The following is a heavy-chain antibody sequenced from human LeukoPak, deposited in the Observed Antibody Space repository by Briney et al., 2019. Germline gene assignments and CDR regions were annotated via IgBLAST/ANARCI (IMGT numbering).Heavy chain of an antibody. CDR2: INYSGST. CDR1: GGSINAYY. CDR3: ARATTGTTNWFDP. D-gene: IGHD1-1*01. J-gene: IGHJ5*02. V-gene: IGHV4-59*01. Sequence: SETLSLTCTVSGGSINAYYWSWIRQSPGKGLEWIGYINYSGSTNYNPSLKSRVTISLDTSMNHFSLRLTSVTAADTAVYYCARATTGTTNWFDPWGQGTLVTVSS.